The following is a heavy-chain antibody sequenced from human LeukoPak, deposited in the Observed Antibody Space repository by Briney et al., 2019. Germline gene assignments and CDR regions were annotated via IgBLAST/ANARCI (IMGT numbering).Heavy chain of an antibody. J-gene: IGHJ3*02. CDR3: ARVLKMITFGGVRGDAFDI. Sequence: ASVKVSCKASGYTFTGYYIHWVRQAPGQGLEWRGWINPNSGGTNYAQKFQGRVTMTRDTSISTAYMELSRLRSDDTAVHYCARVLKMITFGGVRGDAFDIWGQGKMVTVSS. CDR1: GYTFTGYY. CDR2: INPNSGGT. D-gene: IGHD3-16*01. V-gene: IGHV1-2*02.